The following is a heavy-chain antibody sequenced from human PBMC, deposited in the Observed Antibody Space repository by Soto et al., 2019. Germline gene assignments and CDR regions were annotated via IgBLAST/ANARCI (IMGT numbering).Heavy chain of an antibody. V-gene: IGHV4-59*01. CDR1: GGSITNFY. Sequence: QVHLQESGPGLVKPSETLSLTCNVSGGSITNFYWSWIRQPPGKGLEWLGRLFNSGRTNYNPSLRSRVTMSVDTSKNHFSLHLTSVTAADTAVYFCARSPGLGNWFDPWGQGTLVTVSS. D-gene: IGHD6-19*01. CDR2: LFNSGRT. J-gene: IGHJ5*02. CDR3: ARSPGLGNWFDP.